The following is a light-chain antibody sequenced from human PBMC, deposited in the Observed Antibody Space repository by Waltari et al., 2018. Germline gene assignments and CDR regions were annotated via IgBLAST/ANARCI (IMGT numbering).Light chain of an antibody. V-gene: IGLV2-11*01. CDR2: DVS. Sequence: QSALTQPRSVSGSPGQSVTISCAGTDSDVGDFNSVPWYQQHPGKAPKLVIFDVSKRAPGVPVRCSGSTSGTSASLTVSGLQAEDVADYYCCSYAGICVVGGGTKLTDL. J-gene: IGLJ2*01. CDR3: CSYAGICV. CDR1: DSDVGDFNS.